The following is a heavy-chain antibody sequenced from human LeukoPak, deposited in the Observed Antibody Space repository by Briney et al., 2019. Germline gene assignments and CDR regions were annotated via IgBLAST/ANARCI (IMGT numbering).Heavy chain of an antibody. CDR2: IHYSGRT. CDR1: GGSISSYY. J-gene: IGHJ4*02. D-gene: IGHD3-10*01. CDR3: ARDYYGSGSYIDY. Sequence: SETLSLTCTVSGGSISSYYWSWIRQPPGKGLEWIGYIHYSGRTNYNPSLKSRVTISVDTSKNQFSLKLSSVTATDTAVYYCARDYYGSGSYIDYWGQGTLVTVSS. V-gene: IGHV4-59*01.